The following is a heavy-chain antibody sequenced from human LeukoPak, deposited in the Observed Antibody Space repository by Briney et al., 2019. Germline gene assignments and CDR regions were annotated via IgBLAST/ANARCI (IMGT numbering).Heavy chain of an antibody. V-gene: IGHV3-48*01. CDR2: ITGNSHTI. CDR1: GFTFNTYS. Sequence: PGGSLRLSCAASGFTFNTYSMNWVRQAPGKGLEWVSYITGNSHTIYYADSVKGRFTISRDNAKNSLHLQMNSLRAEDTAVYYCARDMGIVTGYYVDYWGQGTLVTVSS. CDR3: ARDMGIVTGYYVDY. J-gene: IGHJ4*02. D-gene: IGHD3-9*01.